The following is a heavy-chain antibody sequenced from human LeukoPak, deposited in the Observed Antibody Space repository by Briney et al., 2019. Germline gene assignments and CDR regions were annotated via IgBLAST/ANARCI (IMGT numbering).Heavy chain of an antibody. D-gene: IGHD3-9*01. CDR2: IYHPSGNT. V-gene: IGHV4-38-2*02. J-gene: IGHJ5*02. CDR3: ARDRGYDILTGLWWFDP. Sequence: SDTLSLTCTVSGYSISSGYYWGWIRQPPGKGLEWVGSIYHPSGNTHYNPSLKSRVTISVDTSKNQFSLTVSSVTAADTAVYYCARDRGYDILTGLWWFDPWGQGTLVTVSS. CDR1: GYSISSGYY.